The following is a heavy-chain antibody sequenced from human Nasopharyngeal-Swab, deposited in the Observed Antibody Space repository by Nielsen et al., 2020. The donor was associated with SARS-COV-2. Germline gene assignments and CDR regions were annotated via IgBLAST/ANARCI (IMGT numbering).Heavy chain of an antibody. V-gene: IGHV3-30-3*01. CDR3: ARDQTRKYGYGSWFDY. CDR1: GFTFSSYA. CDR2: ISYDGSNK. Sequence: GGSLRLSCAASGFTFSSYAMHWVRQAPGKGLEWVAVISYDGSNKYYADSVKGRFTISRDNSKNTLYLQMNSLRAEDTAVYYCARDQTRKYGYGSWFDYWGQGTLVTVSS. D-gene: IGHD5-18*01. J-gene: IGHJ4*02.